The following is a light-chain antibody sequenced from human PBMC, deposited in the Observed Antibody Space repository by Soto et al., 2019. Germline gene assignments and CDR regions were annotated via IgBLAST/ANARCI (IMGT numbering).Light chain of an antibody. CDR1: SSDLGGYNY. CDR2: EVT. Sequence: QSALTQPPSASGSPGQSVTISCTGASSDLGGYNYVSWCQQHPGKAPKLMSYEVTKRPSGVPDRFSGSKSGNTASLTVSGLQAEDEADYYCSSYAGSNNLVFGGGTKVTVL. J-gene: IGLJ3*02. V-gene: IGLV2-8*01. CDR3: SSYAGSNNLV.